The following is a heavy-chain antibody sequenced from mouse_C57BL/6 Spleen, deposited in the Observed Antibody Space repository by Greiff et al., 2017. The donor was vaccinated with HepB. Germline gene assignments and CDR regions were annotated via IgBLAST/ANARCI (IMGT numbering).Heavy chain of an antibody. V-gene: IGHV1-55*01. CDR2: IYPGSGST. CDR3: ARRQLRLGGYYAMDY. CDR1: GYTFTSYW. D-gene: IGHD3-2*02. J-gene: IGHJ4*01. Sequence: QVQLQQPGAELVKPGASVKMSCKASGYTFTSYWITWVKQRPGQGLEWIGDIYPGSGSTNYNEKFKSKATLTVDTSSSTAYMQLSSLTSEDSAVYYCARRQLRLGGYYAMDYWGQGTSVTVSS.